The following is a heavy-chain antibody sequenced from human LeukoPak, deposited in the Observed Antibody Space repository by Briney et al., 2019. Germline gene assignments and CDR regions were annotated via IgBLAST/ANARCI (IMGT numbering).Heavy chain of an antibody. D-gene: IGHD3-16*01. V-gene: IGHV4-39*01. J-gene: IGHJ4*02. CDR2: ISYSGSI. CDR1: GGSISSRPYY. Sequence: PSETLSLTCTVSGGSISSRPYYWGWVRQPPGKGLEWIGSISYSGSIHYNPSLKRRVTISVDTSKNHFSLRLSSVTAADTAVYYCATLEIGDYYFDYWGQGTLATVSS. CDR3: ATLEIGDYYFDY.